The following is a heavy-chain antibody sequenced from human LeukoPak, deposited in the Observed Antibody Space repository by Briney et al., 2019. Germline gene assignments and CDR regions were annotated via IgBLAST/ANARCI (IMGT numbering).Heavy chain of an antibody. CDR1: GFTFSSYA. CDR3: AREGRYFDWPTIDY. Sequence: GSLRLSCAASGFTFSSYAMHWVRQAPGKGLEWVAVISYDGSNKYYADSVKGRFTISRDNSKNTLYLQMNSLRAEDTAVYYCAREGRYFDWPTIDYWGQGTLVTVSS. D-gene: IGHD3-9*01. CDR2: ISYDGSNK. V-gene: IGHV3-30*04. J-gene: IGHJ4*02.